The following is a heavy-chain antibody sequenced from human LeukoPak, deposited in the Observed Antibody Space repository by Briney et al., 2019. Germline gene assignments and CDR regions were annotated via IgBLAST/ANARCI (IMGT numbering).Heavy chain of an antibody. CDR1: GGSISSYY. V-gene: IGHV4-59*01. D-gene: IGHD6-13*01. J-gene: IGHJ6*02. CDR3: ARDHLLEQPYYYYYYGMDV. CDR2: IYYSGST. Sequence: SETLSLTCTVSGGSISSYYWSWIRQPPGKGLEWIGYIYYSGSTNYNPSLKSRVTISVDTSKNQFSLKLSSVTAADTAVYYCARDHLLEQPYYYYYYGMDVWGQGTTVTVSS.